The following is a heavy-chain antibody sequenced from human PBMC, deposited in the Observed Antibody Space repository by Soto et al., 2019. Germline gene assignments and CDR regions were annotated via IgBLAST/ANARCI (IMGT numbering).Heavy chain of an antibody. CDR2: IYYSGST. D-gene: IGHD1-26*01. CDR3: AGQSLGTTRDFDY. J-gene: IGHJ4*02. V-gene: IGHV4-39*01. Sequence: ASETLSLTCTVSGGSISSSSYYWGWIRQPPGKGLEWIGSIYYSGSTYYNPSLKSRVTISVDTSKNHFSLRLSSVTAADTAVYYCAGQSLGTTRDFDYWGQGTLVTISS. CDR1: GGSISSSSYY.